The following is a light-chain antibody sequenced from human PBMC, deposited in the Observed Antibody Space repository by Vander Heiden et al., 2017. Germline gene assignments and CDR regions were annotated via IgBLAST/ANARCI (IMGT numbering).Light chain of an antibody. CDR3: QSYDSSMSVV. CDR2: GNT. J-gene: IGLJ2*01. V-gene: IGLV1-40*01. Sequence: QSVVTPPSSVSGASGPRVFISCTGRSSNIGAGYGVHLYQQLPGTAPKRLSYGNTNRPSGVPDRFSGTKSCTSASLAITGLRAEDEADYYCQSYDSSMSVVFGGGTKLTVL. CDR1: SSNIGAGYG.